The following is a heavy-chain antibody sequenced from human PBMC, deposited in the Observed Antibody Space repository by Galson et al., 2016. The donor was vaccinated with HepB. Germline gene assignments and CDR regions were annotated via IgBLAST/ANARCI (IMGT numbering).Heavy chain of an antibody. V-gene: IGHV3-23*01. CDR3: AKEPRYDSWRVGFDP. CDR2: ISGSGDNT. J-gene: IGHJ5*02. CDR1: GLTFSTYA. D-gene: IGHD3-3*01. Sequence: SLRLSCAASGLTFSTYAMSWVRQAPVKGLEWVSAISGSGDNTYYADSVKGRFTISRDNSKNTLYLQMNSLRGEDTAVYCCAKEPRYDSWRVGFDPWGQGTLVTVSS.